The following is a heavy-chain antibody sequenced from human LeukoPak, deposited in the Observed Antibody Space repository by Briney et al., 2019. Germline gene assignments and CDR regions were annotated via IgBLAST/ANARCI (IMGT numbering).Heavy chain of an antibody. CDR3: ANVPSAVAGDPLDY. Sequence: GGSLRLSCAASGFTFSSYSMNWVRQAPGKGLEWVSSITSSSSYIYYADSVKGRFTISRDNAKNSLYLQMNSLRAEDTAVYYCANVPSAVAGDPLDYWGQGTLVTVSS. CDR2: ITSSSSYI. CDR1: GFTFSSYS. J-gene: IGHJ4*02. D-gene: IGHD6-19*01. V-gene: IGHV3-21*01.